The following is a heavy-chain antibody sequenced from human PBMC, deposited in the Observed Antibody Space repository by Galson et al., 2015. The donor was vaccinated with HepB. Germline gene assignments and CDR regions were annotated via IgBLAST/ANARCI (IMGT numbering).Heavy chain of an antibody. CDR1: GYTFTGYY. CDR3: AREGITMVRGVIFYYGMDV. CDR2: INPNSGGT. D-gene: IGHD3-10*01. J-gene: IGHJ6*02. V-gene: IGHV1-2*04. Sequence: SVKVSCKASGYTFTGYYMHWVRQAPGQGLEWMGWINPNSGGTNYAQKFQGWVTMTRDTSISTAYMELSRLRSDDTAVYYCAREGITMVRGVIFYYGMDVWGQGTTVTVSS.